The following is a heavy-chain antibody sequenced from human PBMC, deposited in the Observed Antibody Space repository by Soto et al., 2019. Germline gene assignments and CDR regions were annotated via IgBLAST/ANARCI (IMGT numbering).Heavy chain of an antibody. V-gene: IGHV3-48*01. D-gene: IGHD2-2*01. CDR1: GFTFSSYS. CDR3: GRDMAYRARWDAFDI. J-gene: IGHJ3*02. Sequence: EVQLVESGGGLVQPGGSLRLSCAASGFTFSSYSMNWVRQAPGKGLEWVSYISSSSSTIYYADSVKGRFTISRDNAKNSLYLQMNSLRAEDTAVYYCGRDMAYRARWDAFDIWGQGTMVTVSS. CDR2: ISSSSSTI.